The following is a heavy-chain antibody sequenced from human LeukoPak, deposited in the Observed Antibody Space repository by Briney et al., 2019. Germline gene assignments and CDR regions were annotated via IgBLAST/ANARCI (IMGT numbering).Heavy chain of an antibody. J-gene: IGHJ4*02. CDR1: GGSFSGYY. CDR2: INHSGST. D-gene: IGHD6-19*01. CDR3: AGGYSSGWPYLFDY. V-gene: IGHV4-34*01. Sequence: SETLSLTCAVYGGSFSGYYWSWIRQPPGKGLEWIGEINHSGSTNYNPSLKSRVTISVDTSKNQFSLKLSSVTAADTAVYYCAGGYSSGWPYLFDYWGQGTLVTVSS.